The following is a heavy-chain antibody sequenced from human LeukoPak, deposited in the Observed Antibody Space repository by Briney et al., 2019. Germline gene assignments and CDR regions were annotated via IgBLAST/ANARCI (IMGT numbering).Heavy chain of an antibody. V-gene: IGHV3-23*01. CDR1: GFTFSSYA. CDR2: ISGSGGST. CDR3: TTFGSYGSGSYYNVRGFDY. J-gene: IGHJ4*02. D-gene: IGHD3-10*01. Sequence: GGSLRLSCAASGFTFSSYAMSWVRQAPGKGLEWVSAISGSGGSTYYADSVKGRFTISRDNSKNTLYLQMNSLKTEDTAVYYCTTFGSYGSGSYYNVRGFDYWGQGTLVTVSS.